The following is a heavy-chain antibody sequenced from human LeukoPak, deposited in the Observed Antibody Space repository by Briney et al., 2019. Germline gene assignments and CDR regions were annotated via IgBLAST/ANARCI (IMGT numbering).Heavy chain of an antibody. J-gene: IGHJ4*02. CDR1: GFTFSSYS. Sequence: GGSLRLSCAASGFTFSSYSMNWVRQAPGKGLEWVSSISSSSSYIYYADSVKGRLTISRDNAKNSLYLQMNSLGAGDTAVYYCARGGQLDFDYWGQGTLVTVSS. D-gene: IGHD6-6*01. V-gene: IGHV3-21*01. CDR2: ISSSSSYI. CDR3: ARGGQLDFDY.